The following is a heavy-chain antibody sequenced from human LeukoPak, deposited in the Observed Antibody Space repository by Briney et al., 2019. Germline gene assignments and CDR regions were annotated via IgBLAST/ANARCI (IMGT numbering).Heavy chain of an antibody. CDR3: ARGYSLGYCSGGTCFDAFNI. J-gene: IGHJ3*02. Sequence: SETLSLTCVVYGGSLSGYYWSWIRQSPGKGLEWIGEINHSGSADSGSTNYNPSLKSRVTISVDTSKKQFSLKVSSVTAADTAVYYCARGYSLGYCSGGTCFDAFNIWGQGTMVTVSS. CDR1: GGSLSGYY. V-gene: IGHV4-34*01. CDR2: INHSGSADSGST. D-gene: IGHD2-15*01.